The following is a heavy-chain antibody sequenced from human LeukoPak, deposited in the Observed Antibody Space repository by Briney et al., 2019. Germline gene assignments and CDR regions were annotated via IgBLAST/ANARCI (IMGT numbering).Heavy chain of an antibody. Sequence: GGSLRLSCVASGFTFSSYWMSWVRQAPGKGLEWVANIKQDGSEKYYVDSVKGRFTISRDNAKNSLYLQMNSLRAEDTAIYYCARDVGIVASMGYFQYWGQGTLVTVSS. CDR3: ARDVGIVASMGYFQY. D-gene: IGHD5-12*01. CDR1: GFTFSSYW. J-gene: IGHJ1*01. CDR2: IKQDGSEK. V-gene: IGHV3-7*01.